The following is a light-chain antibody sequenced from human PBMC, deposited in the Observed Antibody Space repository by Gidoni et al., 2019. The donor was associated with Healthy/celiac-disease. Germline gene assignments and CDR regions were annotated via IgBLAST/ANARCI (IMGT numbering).Light chain of an antibody. CDR1: SSDVGGHNY. Sequence: SALTQPASVSGSPGQSITISCTGTSSDVGGHNYVSWYQQHPGKAPKLMIYEVSTRPSGVSNRFSGSKSGNTASLTISGLQAEDEADYYCSSYTSSFLWVFGGGTKLTVL. V-gene: IGLV2-14*01. CDR3: SSYTSSFLWV. CDR2: EVS. J-gene: IGLJ3*02.